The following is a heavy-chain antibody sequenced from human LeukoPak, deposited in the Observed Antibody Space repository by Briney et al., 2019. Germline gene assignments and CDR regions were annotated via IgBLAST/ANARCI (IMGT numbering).Heavy chain of an antibody. D-gene: IGHD3-3*01. CDR1: GHTFTGYY. CDR3: ARHDFWSGEYYYYGMGV. V-gene: IGHV1-2*02. J-gene: IGHJ6*02. Sequence: ASVKVSCKASGHTFTGYYMHWVRQAPGQGLEWMGWINPNSGGTNYAQKFQGRVTMTRDTSISTAYMELSRLRSDDTAVYYCARHDFWSGEYYYYGMGVWGQGTTVTVSS. CDR2: INPNSGGT.